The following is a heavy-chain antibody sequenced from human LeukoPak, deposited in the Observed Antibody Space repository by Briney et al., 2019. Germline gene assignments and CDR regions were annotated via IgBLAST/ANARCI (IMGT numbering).Heavy chain of an antibody. CDR2: LYSGSDT. CDR3: ARVGDHFHWYLDL. D-gene: IGHD3-10*01. CDR1: GFTVSTNY. Sequence: GGSLRLSCAASGFTVSTNYMNWVRQAPGKGLEWVSILYSGSDTYYADSVRGRFTISRDSSKNILSLQMNNLRAEDTAVYYCARVGDHFHWYLDLWGRGTLVTVSS. J-gene: IGHJ2*01. V-gene: IGHV3-53*01.